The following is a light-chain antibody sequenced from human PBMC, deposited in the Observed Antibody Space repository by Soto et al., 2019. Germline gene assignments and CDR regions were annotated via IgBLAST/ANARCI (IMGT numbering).Light chain of an antibody. CDR2: GAS. CDR3: QYYNYLYT. V-gene: IGKV3D-15*01. CDR1: QSIRSD. Sequence: EVVMTQSPATLSVSPGERATLSCRASQSIRSDVAWYQQKPGQAPRLLIHGASTRATGIPARFSGSGSGTGFTLPSSSLEFGDFAPYYGQYYNYLYTFGQGTKLEI. J-gene: IGKJ2*01.